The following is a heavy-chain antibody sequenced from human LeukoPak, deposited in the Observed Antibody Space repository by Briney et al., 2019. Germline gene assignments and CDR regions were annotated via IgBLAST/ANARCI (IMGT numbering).Heavy chain of an antibody. J-gene: IGHJ4*02. CDR2: IRNDGSNK. CDR3: ARGPSGYHNT. CDR1: TRYFTNYW. Sequence: GGSLRLSCTASTRYFTNYWMHWVRQAPGKGLEWVAFIRNDGSNKYHTDSVKGRFTISRDNSKNTLYLQMNSLRAEDTAVYFCARGPSGYHNTGGQGTLVTVSS. D-gene: IGHD5-12*01. V-gene: IGHV3-30*02.